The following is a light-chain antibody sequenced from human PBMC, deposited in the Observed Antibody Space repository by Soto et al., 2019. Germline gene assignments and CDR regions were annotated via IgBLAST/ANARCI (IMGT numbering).Light chain of an antibody. J-gene: IGKJ2*01. CDR3: HQYGSSPLT. V-gene: IGKV3-20*01. CDR2: DVS. Sequence: EIVLTQSPGTLSLSPGEGATLSCRASQSVSSSLLAWFQQKPGQAPRLLIHDVSSGATGIPDRFSGSGSGTDFTLSISRLEPEDFAVYYCHQYGSSPLTFGQGTKLEIK. CDR1: QSVSSSL.